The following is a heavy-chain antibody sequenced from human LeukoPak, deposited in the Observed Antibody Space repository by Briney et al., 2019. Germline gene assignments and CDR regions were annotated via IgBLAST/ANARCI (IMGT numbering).Heavy chain of an antibody. CDR2: INHSGST. Sequence: PSETLSLTCAVYGGSFSGYYWSWIRQPPGKGLEWIGEINHSGSTNYNPSLKSRVTISVDTSKNQFSLKLSSVTAADTAVYYCARRPAVGSSWPIDYWGQGTLVTVSS. J-gene: IGHJ4*02. CDR3: ARRPAVGSSWPIDY. D-gene: IGHD6-13*01. V-gene: IGHV4-34*01. CDR1: GGSFSGYY.